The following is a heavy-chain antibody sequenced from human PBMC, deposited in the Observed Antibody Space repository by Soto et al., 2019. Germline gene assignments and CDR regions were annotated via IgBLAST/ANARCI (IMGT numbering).Heavy chain of an antibody. CDR2: INPNSGGT. Sequence: ASVKVSCKASGYTFTGYYMHWVRQAPGQGLEWMGWINPNSGGTNYAQKVQGWVTMTRDTSISTAYMELSRLRSADTAVYSGARAPAPSIAAGENCYGMDVWGQGTTVTVSS. J-gene: IGHJ6*02. V-gene: IGHV1-2*04. CDR1: GYTFTGYY. CDR3: ARAPAPSIAAGENCYGMDV. D-gene: IGHD6-25*01.